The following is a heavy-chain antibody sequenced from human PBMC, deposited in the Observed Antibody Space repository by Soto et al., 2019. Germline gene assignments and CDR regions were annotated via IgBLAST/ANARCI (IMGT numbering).Heavy chain of an antibody. CDR2: IWYDGSNK. CDR1: GFTFSSYA. D-gene: IGHD6-13*01. J-gene: IGHJ4*02. Sequence: QVQLVESGGGVVQPGRSLRLSCAASGFTFSSYAMHWVRQAPGKGLEWGAVIWYDGSNKYYADSVKGRFTISRANSKNTLYLQMNSLRAEDTAVYYCSRDSGIAAAGPDYWGQGTLVTVSS. V-gene: IGHV3-33*01. CDR3: SRDSGIAAAGPDY.